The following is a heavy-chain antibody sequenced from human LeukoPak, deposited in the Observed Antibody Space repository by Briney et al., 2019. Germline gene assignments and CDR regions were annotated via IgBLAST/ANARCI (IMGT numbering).Heavy chain of an antibody. D-gene: IGHD3-16*02. V-gene: IGHV4-39*07. CDR2: INHSGST. CDR3: AKPGEYDYVWGSYRFDY. J-gene: IGHJ4*02. Sequence: SETLSLTCTVSGGSISSSSYYWGWIRQPPGKGLEWIGEINHSGSTNYNPSLKSRVTISVDTSKNQFSLKLSSVTAADTAVYYCAKPGEYDYVWGSYRFDYWGQGTLVTVSS. CDR1: GGSISSSSYY.